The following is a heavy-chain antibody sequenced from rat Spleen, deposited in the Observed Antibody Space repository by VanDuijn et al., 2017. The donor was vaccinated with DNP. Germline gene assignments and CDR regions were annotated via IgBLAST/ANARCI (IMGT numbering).Heavy chain of an antibody. CDR1: GLSLSENG. J-gene: IGHJ2*01. Sequence: QVHLKESGPGLVQPSQTLSLTCTVSGLSLSENGISWIRQPPGKVLEWIAAISSGGSTYYNSALKSRLSISRDTSKSQVFLKMNSVQTEDTAMYFCVRGWDILRSFDYWGQGVMVTVSS. V-gene: IGHV2S12*01. CDR2: ISSGGST. CDR3: VRGWDILRSFDY. D-gene: IGHD1-6*01.